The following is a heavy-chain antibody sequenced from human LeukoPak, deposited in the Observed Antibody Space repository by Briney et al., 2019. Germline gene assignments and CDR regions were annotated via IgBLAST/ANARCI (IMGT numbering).Heavy chain of an antibody. CDR2: ISWNSGSI. D-gene: IGHD5-12*01. Sequence: LRLSCAASGFTFSSYAMSWVRQAPGKGLEWVSGISWNSGSIGYADSVKGRFTISRDNAKNSLYLQMNSLRAEDTALYYCAILVEMATIEDYWGQGTLVTVSS. CDR3: AILVEMATIEDY. V-gene: IGHV3-9*01. J-gene: IGHJ4*02. CDR1: GFTFSSYA.